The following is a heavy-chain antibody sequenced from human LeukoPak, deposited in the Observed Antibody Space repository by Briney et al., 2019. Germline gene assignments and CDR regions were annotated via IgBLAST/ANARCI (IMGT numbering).Heavy chain of an antibody. D-gene: IGHD4-17*01. V-gene: IGHV1-69*10. CDR3: ARGDYDDSGDFRTLEY. Sequence: SVKVSCKASGYTFTGYYMHWVRQAPGQGLEWMGGIIPLLDAANSAQKFQGRVTFTADKLTRTAYMELSNLRSEDTAVYYCARGDYDDSGDFRTLEYWGQGTLVTVSS. J-gene: IGHJ4*02. CDR2: IIPLLDAA. CDR1: GYTFTGYY.